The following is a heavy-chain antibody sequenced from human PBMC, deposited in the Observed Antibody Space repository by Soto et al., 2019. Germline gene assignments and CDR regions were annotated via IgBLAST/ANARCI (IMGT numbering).Heavy chain of an antibody. V-gene: IGHV1-69*13. CDR1: GGTFSSYA. D-gene: IGHD7-27*01. CDR2: IIPIFGTA. J-gene: IGHJ6*02. Sequence: SVKVSCKASGGTFSSYAISWVRQAPGQGLEWMGGIIPIFGTANYAQKFQGRVTITADESTSTAYMELSSLRSEDTAVYYCARVLSALGIDPDCYYYGMGVWGQETTFPASS. CDR3: ARVLSALGIDPDCYYYGMGV.